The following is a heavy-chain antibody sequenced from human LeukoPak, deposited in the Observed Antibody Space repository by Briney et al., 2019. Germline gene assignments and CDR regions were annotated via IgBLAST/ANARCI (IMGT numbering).Heavy chain of an antibody. D-gene: IGHD4-17*01. CDR2: LSYDGSNS. CDR1: GFTFSSFC. J-gene: IGHJ4*02. V-gene: IGHV3-30*18. Sequence: GGSLRLSCAASGFTFSSFCMHWVRQAPGKGLEWVAVLSYDGSNSYYADSVRGRFTLSRDNSKNTLYLQMNSLRAEDTAVYHCAKDGSTVTPHADYWGQGTLVTVSS. CDR3: AKDGSTVTPHADY.